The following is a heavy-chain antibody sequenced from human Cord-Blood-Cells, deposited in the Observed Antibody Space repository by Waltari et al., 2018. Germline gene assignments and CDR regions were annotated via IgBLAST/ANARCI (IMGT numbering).Heavy chain of an antibody. Sequence: QVQLVQSGAEVKKPGASVKVYCQASGYTFTSYDINWVRQATGQGLEWMGWRNPNSVNTGYAQKFQGRVTMTRNTSISTAYMELSSLRSEDTAVYYCARGGYDILTGYYDAFDIWGQGTMVTVSS. CDR2: RNPNSVNT. J-gene: IGHJ3*02. V-gene: IGHV1-8*01. CDR1: GYTFTSYD. D-gene: IGHD3-9*01. CDR3: ARGGYDILTGYYDAFDI.